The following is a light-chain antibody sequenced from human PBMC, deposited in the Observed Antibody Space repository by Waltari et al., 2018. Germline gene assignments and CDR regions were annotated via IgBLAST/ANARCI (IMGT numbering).Light chain of an antibody. Sequence: QSALSQPASVSGSPGQSITISCTGASSDVGGHDYVYWYQQHPGKAPKLIIRDVNNRHPGVSNRFSGSNSGNTASLTISGLQAEDEADYYCSSYSTSSSLILFGEGTKVTVL. CDR2: DVN. J-gene: IGLJ2*01. CDR3: SSYSTSSSLIL. CDR1: SSDVGGHDY. V-gene: IGLV2-14*03.